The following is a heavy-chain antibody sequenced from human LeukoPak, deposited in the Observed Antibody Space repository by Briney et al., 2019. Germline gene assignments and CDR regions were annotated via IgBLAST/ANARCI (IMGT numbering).Heavy chain of an antibody. CDR3: ARGLYSSGYQYFQN. J-gene: IGHJ1*01. Sequence: GESLKISCKASGYYFTTYWIGWVRQMPGKGLEWMGVIYPVDSDARYSPSFQGQVTVSVDKSIITAYLEWRSLKASDTAMYYCARGLYSSGYQYFQNWGQGTLVTVSS. D-gene: IGHD6-19*01. V-gene: IGHV5-51*01. CDR1: GYYFTTYW. CDR2: IYPVDSDA.